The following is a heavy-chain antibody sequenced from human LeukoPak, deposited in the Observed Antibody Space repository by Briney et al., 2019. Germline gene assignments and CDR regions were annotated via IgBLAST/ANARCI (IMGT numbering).Heavy chain of an antibody. CDR2: IYYSGST. J-gene: IGHJ4*02. V-gene: IGHV4-39*01. Sequence: SETRSLTCTVSGGSIGSSSYYWGWIRQPPGKGLEWIGSIYYSGSTYYNPPLKSRVTISVDTAKNKCSLKLCSVTAADTAVFHFASVERGYYGSGSYFDYWGQGTLVTVSS. D-gene: IGHD3-10*01. CDR1: GGSIGSSSYY. CDR3: ASVERGYYGSGSYFDY.